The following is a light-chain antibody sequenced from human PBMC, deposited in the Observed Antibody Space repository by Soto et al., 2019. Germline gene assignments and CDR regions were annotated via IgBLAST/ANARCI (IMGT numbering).Light chain of an antibody. CDR2: KAS. J-gene: IGKJ5*01. CDR3: QQYNSYPIT. CDR1: QSISSW. Sequence: DIQMTQSRSTLSGSVGDRVTITCRASQSISSWLAWYQQKPGKAPKLLIYKASSLESGVPSRFSGSGSGTEFTLTISSLQPDDFATYYCQQYNSYPITFGQGTRLEIK. V-gene: IGKV1-5*03.